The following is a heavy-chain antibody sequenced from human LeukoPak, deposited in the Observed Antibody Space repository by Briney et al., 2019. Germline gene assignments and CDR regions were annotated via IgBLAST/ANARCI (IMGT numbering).Heavy chain of an antibody. D-gene: IGHD3-10*01. J-gene: IGHJ4*02. Sequence: GGSLRLPCAASGFTFSTYAMSWVRQAPGKGLEWVSVIGNSGGRTFYADSVKGRFTISRDNSRNTVHLQMNFLRAEDTAVYFCAKRASGSGTSLYHFDYWGQGALVTVSS. CDR3: AKRASGSGTSLYHFDY. CDR2: IGNSGGRT. CDR1: GFTFSTYA. V-gene: IGHV3-23*01.